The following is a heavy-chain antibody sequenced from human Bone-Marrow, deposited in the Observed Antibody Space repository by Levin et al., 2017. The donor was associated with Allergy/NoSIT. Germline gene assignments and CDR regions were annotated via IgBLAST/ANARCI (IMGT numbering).Heavy chain of an antibody. J-gene: IGHJ4*02. CDR2: VYYSGST. V-gene: IGHV4-59*12. CDR3: ATKRGIAVATAFDH. CDR1: GGSIPGYY. Sequence: PSETLSLTCSVSGGSIPGYYWSWIRQPPGKGLEWIGHVYYSGSTSYNPSLKSRVIISFDKSRTHFSLNLTSVTAADTAVYYCATKRGIAVATAFDHWGQGTPITVSS. D-gene: IGHD6-19*01.